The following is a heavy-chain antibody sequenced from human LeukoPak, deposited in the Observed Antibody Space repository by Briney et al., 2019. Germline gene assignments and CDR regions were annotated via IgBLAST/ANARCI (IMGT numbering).Heavy chain of an antibody. CDR1: GYTFTGYY. CDR3: ARRQLVGPGFDP. Sequence: GASVKVSCTASGYTFTGYYMHWVRQAPGQGLEWMGWINPNSGGTNYAQKFQGRVTMTRDTSISTAYMELSRLRSDDTAVYYCARRQLVGPGFDPWGQGTLVTVSS. CDR2: INPNSGGT. J-gene: IGHJ5*02. D-gene: IGHD6-6*01. V-gene: IGHV1-2*02.